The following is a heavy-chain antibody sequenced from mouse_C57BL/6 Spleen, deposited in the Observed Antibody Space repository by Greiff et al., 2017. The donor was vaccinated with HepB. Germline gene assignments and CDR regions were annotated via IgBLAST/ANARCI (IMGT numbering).Heavy chain of an antibody. J-gene: IGHJ2*01. CDR2: IDPEDGET. CDR3: ARDGYYDY. D-gene: IGHD2-3*01. V-gene: IGHV14-2*01. Sequence: VQLKQSGAELVKPGASVKLTCTASGFNIKDYYMHWVKQRTEQGLEWIGRIDPEDGETKYAAKFQGKATITADTSSNTAYLQLSSLTSEDTAVYYCARDGYYDYWGQGTTLTVSS. CDR1: GFNIKDYY.